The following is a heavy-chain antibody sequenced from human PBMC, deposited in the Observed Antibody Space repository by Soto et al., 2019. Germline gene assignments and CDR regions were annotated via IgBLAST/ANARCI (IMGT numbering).Heavy chain of an antibody. D-gene: IGHD6-13*01. J-gene: IGHJ4*02. CDR1: GYSSTSYA. CDR3: ARIAAAGPRPDY. CDR2: LNAGNAVT. V-gene: IGHV1-3*01. Sequence: ASVKVSCKSSGYSSTSYAVHWVRQAPGQRLEWMGWLNAGNAVTKYSQKFQGRVTITSDASASTAYMELSSLRSEDTAVYYCARIAAAGPRPDYWGQGTLVTVSS.